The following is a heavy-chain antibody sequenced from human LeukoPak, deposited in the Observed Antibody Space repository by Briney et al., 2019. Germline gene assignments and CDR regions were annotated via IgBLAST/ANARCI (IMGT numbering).Heavy chain of an antibody. V-gene: IGHV1-2*02. J-gene: IGHJ4*02. CDR2: INPNSGGT. CDR3: ARDGDCGGDCYAFDY. CDR1: GYTFTGYY. D-gene: IGHD2-21*01. Sequence: ASVKVSCKASGYTFTGYYMHWVRQAPGQGLEWMGWINPNSGGTNYAQKFQGRVTMTRDTSISTAYMELSRLRSDDTAVYYCARDGDCGGDCYAFDYWGQGTLVTVSS.